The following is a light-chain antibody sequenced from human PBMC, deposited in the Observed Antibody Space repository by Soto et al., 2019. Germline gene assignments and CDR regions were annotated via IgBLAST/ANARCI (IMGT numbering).Light chain of an antibody. V-gene: IGLV2-14*01. CDR1: SSDVGGYNY. CDR2: EVT. J-gene: IGLJ3*02. CDR3: YSYRTTSTLGV. Sequence: QSALTQPPSASGSPGQSVAISCTGTSSDVGGYNYVSWYQQHPGKAPKLMIYEVTNRPSGVSDRFSASKSGNTASLTISGLQAEDEADYFCYSYRTTSTLGVFGGGTKLTVL.